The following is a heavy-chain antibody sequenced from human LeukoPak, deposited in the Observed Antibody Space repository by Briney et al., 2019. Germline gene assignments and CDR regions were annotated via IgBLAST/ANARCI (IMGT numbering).Heavy chain of an antibody. D-gene: IGHD6-19*01. CDR2: INPSGGST. CDR1: GYTFTSYY. J-gene: IGHJ6*02. Sequence: ASVKVSCTASGYTFTSYYMHWVRQAPGQGLEWMGIINPSGGSTSYAQKFQGRVTVTRDTSTSTVYMELSSLRSEDTAVYYCARAAGIAVAGQHHYYYYGMDVWGQGTTVTVSS. CDR3: ARAAGIAVAGQHHYYYYGMDV. V-gene: IGHV1-46*01.